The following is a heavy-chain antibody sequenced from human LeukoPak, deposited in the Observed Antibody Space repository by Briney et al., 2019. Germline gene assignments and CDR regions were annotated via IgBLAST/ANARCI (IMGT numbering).Heavy chain of an antibody. CDR2: INWNSVRI. V-gene: IGHV3-9*01. Sequence: GRSLRLPCAASGFTFDDYAMHWVRQAPGKGLECVSGINWNSVRIVYADSVKGRFTISRDNTKNSLYLQMNSLRAEDTALYYCAKDMGDFWTGYPMDVWGKGTTVTVSS. D-gene: IGHD3/OR15-3a*01. J-gene: IGHJ6*03. CDR3: AKDMGDFWTGYPMDV. CDR1: GFTFDDYA.